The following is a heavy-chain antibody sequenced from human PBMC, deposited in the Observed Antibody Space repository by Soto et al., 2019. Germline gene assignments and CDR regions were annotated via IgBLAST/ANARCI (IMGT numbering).Heavy chain of an antibody. Sequence: PSETLSLTGAVYGGSFSGYYWSWIRQPPGKGLEWIGEINHSGSTKYNPSLKSRVTISVDTSKNQFSLKLSSVTAADTALYYCASQRALAAVFDYWGQGALVTVSS. J-gene: IGHJ4*02. D-gene: IGHD2-15*01. V-gene: IGHV4-34*01. CDR1: GGSFSGYY. CDR2: INHSGST. CDR3: ASQRALAAVFDY.